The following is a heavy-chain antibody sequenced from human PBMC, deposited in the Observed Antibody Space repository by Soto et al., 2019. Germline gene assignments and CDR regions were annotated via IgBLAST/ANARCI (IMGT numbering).Heavy chain of an antibody. J-gene: IGHJ6*02. D-gene: IGHD2-2*02. Sequence: GASVKVSCKASGGTFSSYAISWVRQAPGQGLEWMGGIIPIFGTANYAQKFQGRVTITADESTSTAYMELSSLRSEDTAVYYCARSNCSSTSCYTTYYYYYGMDVWGQGTTVTVSS. CDR2: IIPIFGTA. V-gene: IGHV1-69*13. CDR3: ARSNCSSTSCYTTYYYYYGMDV. CDR1: GGTFSSYA.